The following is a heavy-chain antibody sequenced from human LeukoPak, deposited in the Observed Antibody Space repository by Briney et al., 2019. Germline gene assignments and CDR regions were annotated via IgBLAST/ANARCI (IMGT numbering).Heavy chain of an antibody. CDR1: GGSVSSGSYY. Sequence: SETLSLTCTVSGGSVSSGSYYWSWIRQPPGKGLEWIGYIYYSGSTNYNPSLKSRVTISVDTSKNQFSLKLSSVTAADTAVYYCARVVAAPGYFDYWGQGTLVTVSS. J-gene: IGHJ4*02. D-gene: IGHD6-13*01. V-gene: IGHV4-61*01. CDR3: ARVVAAPGYFDY. CDR2: IYYSGST.